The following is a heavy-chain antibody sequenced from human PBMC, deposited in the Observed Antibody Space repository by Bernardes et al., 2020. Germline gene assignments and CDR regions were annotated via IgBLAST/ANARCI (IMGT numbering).Heavy chain of an antibody. V-gene: IGHV3-21*04. D-gene: IGHD6-13*01. CDR1: GFTFSSYS. CDR2: ISSSSSYI. Sequence: GWSLRLSCAASGFTFSSYSMNWVRQAPGKGLEWVSSISSSSSYIYYADSVKGRFTISRDNSKNSLYLQMNSLRTEDTALYYCAKDMIVAAAGTVDAFDIWGQGTMVTVSS. CDR3: AKDMIVAAAGTVDAFDI. J-gene: IGHJ3*02.